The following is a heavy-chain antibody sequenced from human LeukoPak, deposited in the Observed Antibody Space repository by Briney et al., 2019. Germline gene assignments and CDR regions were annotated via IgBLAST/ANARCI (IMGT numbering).Heavy chain of an antibody. CDR1: GYTFTSYA. D-gene: IGHD3-22*01. J-gene: IGHJ4*02. CDR2: INASNGNT. V-gene: IGHV1-3*03. CDR3: ARGETLRNLYDSSGYPYYFDY. Sequence: ASVKVSCKASGYTFTSYAMHWVRQAPGQRLEWMGWINASNGNTKYSQEFQGRVTITRDTSASTAYMELSSLRSEDMAVYYCARGETLRNLYDSSGYPYYFDYWGQGTLVTVSS.